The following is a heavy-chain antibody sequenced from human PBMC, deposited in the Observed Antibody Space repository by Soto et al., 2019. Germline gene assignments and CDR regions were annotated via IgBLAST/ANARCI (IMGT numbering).Heavy chain of an antibody. J-gene: IGHJ2*01. Sequence: SETLSLTCAVYGGPFSGYYWSWIRQPPGKGLEWIGEISHSGSANYNPSLKSRVTISVDTSKNQFSLKLNSVTAADTAVYYCARGSGYYGSGSRFWFFDLWGRGTLVTVSS. CDR1: GGPFSGYY. CDR3: ARGSGYYGSGSRFWFFDL. V-gene: IGHV4-34*01. D-gene: IGHD3-10*01. CDR2: ISHSGSA.